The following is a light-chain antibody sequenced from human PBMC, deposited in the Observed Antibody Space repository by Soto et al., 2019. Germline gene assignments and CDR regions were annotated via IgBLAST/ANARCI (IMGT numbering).Light chain of an antibody. CDR1: QGISNW. J-gene: IGKJ4*01. V-gene: IGKV1-12*01. CDR2: YGS. CDR3: QQDNSFPLT. Sequence: DIQMTQSPSSVSASVGDRVSITCRASQGISNWLAWYQQKPGRAPKLLIYYGSSLQSGVPSRFSGTGSGTDFTLTISSLQPEEVATYYCQQDNSFPLTFGGGTKVEIK.